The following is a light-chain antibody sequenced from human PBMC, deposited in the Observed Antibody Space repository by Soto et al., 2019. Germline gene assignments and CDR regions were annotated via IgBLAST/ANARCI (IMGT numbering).Light chain of an antibody. CDR1: SSDVGAYNY. J-gene: IGLJ1*01. CDR2: DVS. V-gene: IGLV2-14*01. Sequence: QSVLTQPASVPGSPGQSITISCTGTSSDVGAYNYVSWFQQYPGKAPKLMIYDVSSRPSGVSNRFSGSKSGNTASLTISGLQAEDEADYYCCSYTSSSTYVFGTGTKVTVL. CDR3: CSYTSSSTYV.